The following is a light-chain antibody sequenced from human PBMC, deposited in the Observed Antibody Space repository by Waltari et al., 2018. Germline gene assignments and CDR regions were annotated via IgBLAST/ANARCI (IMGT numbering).Light chain of an antibody. J-gene: IGKJ4*01. CDR1: QSLLHGDGKTS. CDR2: EVS. CDR3: MQSIQSPLT. V-gene: IGKV2D-29*01. Sequence: DIVMTQTPLSLSVTPAQPSSISCKSSQSLLHGDGKTSLSWYLHKSGQPPHLLIFEVSARFSGVPDRFSGSGSGTDFTLRISRVEAEDVGVYYCMQSIQSPLTFGGGTKVEIK.